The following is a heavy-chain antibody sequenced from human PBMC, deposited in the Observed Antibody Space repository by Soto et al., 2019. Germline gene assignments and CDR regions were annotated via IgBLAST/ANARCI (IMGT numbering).Heavy chain of an antibody. D-gene: IGHD3-9*01. CDR3: ARGYFDWSPKTYFDY. J-gene: IGHJ4*02. CDR1: GGSISSSSYY. CDR2: NYYSGST. V-gene: IGHV4-39*01. Sequence: SETLSLTCTVSGGSISSSSYYWGWIRQPPGKGLEWIGSNYYSGSTYYNPSLKSRVTISVDTSKNQFSLKLSSVTAADTAVYYCARGYFDWSPKTYFDYWGQGTLVTVSS.